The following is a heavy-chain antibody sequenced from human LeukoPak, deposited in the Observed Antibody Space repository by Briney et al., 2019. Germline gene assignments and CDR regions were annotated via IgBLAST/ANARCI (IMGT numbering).Heavy chain of an antibody. D-gene: IGHD3-3*01. CDR3: ARGHYDFWSGYYIGFDY. V-gene: IGHV4-59*01. CDR2: IYYSGST. J-gene: IGHJ4*02. Sequence: SETLSLTCAVYGGSFSGYYWSWIRQPPGKGLEWIGYIYYSGSTNYNPSLKSRVTISVDTSKNQFSLKLSSVTAADTAVYYCARGHYDFWSGYYIGFDYWGQGTLVTVSS. CDR1: GGSFSGYY.